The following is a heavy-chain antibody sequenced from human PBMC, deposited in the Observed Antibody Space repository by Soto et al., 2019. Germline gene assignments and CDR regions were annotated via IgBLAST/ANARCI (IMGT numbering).Heavy chain of an antibody. CDR2: IYYSGST. CDR3: VRHAQWIIRAY. V-gene: IGHV4-30-4*01. J-gene: IGHJ4*02. Sequence: SETLSLTCTVSGGSISNRDYYWSWIRQSPGKGLEWIGYIYYSGSTYYNPSLKSRVIISVDTSKNQFSLKLSSVTAADTAVYYCVRHAQWIIRAYCGQGSLVTVSS. CDR1: GGSISNRDYY. D-gene: IGHD5-12*01.